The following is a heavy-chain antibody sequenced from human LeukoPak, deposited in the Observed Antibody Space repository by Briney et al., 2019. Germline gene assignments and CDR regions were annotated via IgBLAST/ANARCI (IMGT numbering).Heavy chain of an antibody. D-gene: IGHD3-22*01. CDR1: GGSISNYY. J-gene: IGHJ4*02. V-gene: IGHV4-4*07. CDR3: ARDMGDYYDSSGAY. CDR2: VFASGST. Sequence: SETLSLTCTVSGGSISNYYWSWIRQPAGKGLAWIGRVFASGSTDYYPSLKSRVTMSIDTSMNQFSLKLSSVTAADTAVYYCARDMGDYYDSSGAYWGQGTLVTVSS.